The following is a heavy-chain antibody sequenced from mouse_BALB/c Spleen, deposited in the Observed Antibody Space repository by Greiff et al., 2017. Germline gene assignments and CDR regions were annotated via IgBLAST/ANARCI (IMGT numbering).Heavy chain of an antibody. CDR2: IYPGNVNT. CDR3: ARGGYGLYYYGSSYAY. D-gene: IGHD1-1*01. Sequence: QVQLQQSGPELVKPGASVRISCKASGYTFTSYYIHWVKQRPGQGLEWIGWIYPGNVNTKYNEKFKGKATLTADKSSSTAYMQLSSLTSEDSAVYVCARGGYGLYYYGSSYAYWGQGTLVTVSA. CDR1: GYTFTSYY. V-gene: IGHV1S56*01. J-gene: IGHJ3*01.